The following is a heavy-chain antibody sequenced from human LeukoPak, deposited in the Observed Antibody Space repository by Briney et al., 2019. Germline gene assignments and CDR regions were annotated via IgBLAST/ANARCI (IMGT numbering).Heavy chain of an antibody. Sequence: VASVKVSCKASGYTFTGYYMHWVRQARGQGLEWMGWINPNSGGTNYAQKFQGRVTITADKSTSTAYMELSSLRSEDTAVYYCARDRWASHGVSDYWGQGTLVTVSS. J-gene: IGHJ4*02. CDR3: ARDRWASHGVSDY. CDR1: GYTFTGYY. CDR2: INPNSGGT. V-gene: IGHV1-2*02. D-gene: IGHD3-10*01.